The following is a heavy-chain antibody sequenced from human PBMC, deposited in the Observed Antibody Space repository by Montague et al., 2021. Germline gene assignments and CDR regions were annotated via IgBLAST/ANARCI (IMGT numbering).Heavy chain of an antibody. CDR2: INHSGSA. D-gene: IGHD6-19*01. CDR1: GGSLSGYY. CDR3: ARGLFGTVNGQYSGGWYYFDK. J-gene: IGHJ4*02. Sequence: SETLSLTCGLSGGSLSGYYWAWIRQTPGKGLEWIGNINHSGSAKYTPSLRNRVSISVGTSNNQFFLDLTSATAADTAMYFCARGLFGTVNGQYSGGWYYFDKWGQGTMVTVSS. V-gene: IGHV4-34*01.